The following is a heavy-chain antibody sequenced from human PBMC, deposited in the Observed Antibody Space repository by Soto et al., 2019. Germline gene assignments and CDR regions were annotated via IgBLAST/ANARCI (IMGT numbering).Heavy chain of an antibody. CDR1: GYTFTDDY. J-gene: IGHJ6*04. V-gene: IGHV1-2*02. CDR3: ARAVGITRFGVGVGGRDYGLDV. CDR2: INPKSGGT. Sequence: QVQLVQSGAEVKNPGASVKVSCKASGYTFTDDYMHWVRQAPGQGLEWMGWINPKSGGTDYAEKFQGRVTMTRDTSISTAYMELTSLKSDDTAVFYCARAVGITRFGVGVGGRDYGLDVWGKGTTVTVSS. D-gene: IGHD3-16*01.